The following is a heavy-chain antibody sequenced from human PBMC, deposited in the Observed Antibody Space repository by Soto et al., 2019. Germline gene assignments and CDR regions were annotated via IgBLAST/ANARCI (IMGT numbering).Heavy chain of an antibody. CDR3: ARPYGSGSYYYYGMDV. CDR2: IWYDGSNK. Sequence: GGSLRLSCAASGFTFSSYGMHWVRQAPGKGLEWAAVIWYDGSNKYYADSVKGRFTISRDNSKNTLYLQMNSLRAEDTAVYYCARPYGSGSYYYYGMDVWGQGTTVT. J-gene: IGHJ6*02. V-gene: IGHV3-33*01. D-gene: IGHD3-10*01. CDR1: GFTFSSYG.